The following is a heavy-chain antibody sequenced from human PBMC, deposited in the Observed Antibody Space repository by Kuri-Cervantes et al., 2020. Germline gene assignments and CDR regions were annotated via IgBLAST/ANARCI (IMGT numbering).Heavy chain of an antibody. CDR3: ARGRRGRYCSGGSCYSEGGCYFDY. Sequence: SETLSLTCTVSGGSISSGGYYRSWIRQHPGKGLEWIGYIYYSGSTYYNPSLKSRVTISVDTSKNQFSLKLSSVTAADTAVYYCARGRRGRYCSGGSCYSEGGCYFDYWGQGTLVTVSS. CDR2: IYYSGST. V-gene: IGHV4-31*03. J-gene: IGHJ4*02. D-gene: IGHD2-15*01. CDR1: GGSISSGGYY.